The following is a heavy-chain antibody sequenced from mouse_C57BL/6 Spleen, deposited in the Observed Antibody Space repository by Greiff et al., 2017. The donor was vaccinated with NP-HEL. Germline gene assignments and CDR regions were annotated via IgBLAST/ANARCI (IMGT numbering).Heavy chain of an antibody. CDR3: TREGTGAPFAY. Sequence: VQLQQSGAELVRPGASVTLSCKASGYTFTDYEMHWVKQTPVHGLEWIGAIDPETGGTAYNQKFKGKAILTADKSSSTAYMELRSLTSEDSAVYYCTREGTGAPFAYWGQGTLVTVSA. CDR1: GYTFTDYE. CDR2: IDPETGGT. V-gene: IGHV1-15*01. J-gene: IGHJ3*01. D-gene: IGHD4-1*01.